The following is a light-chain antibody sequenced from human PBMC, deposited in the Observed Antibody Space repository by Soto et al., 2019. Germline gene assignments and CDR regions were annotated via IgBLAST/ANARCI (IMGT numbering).Light chain of an antibody. V-gene: IGLV2-8*01. J-gene: IGLJ3*02. CDR1: SSDVGAYNY. Sequence: QSALTQPPSASGSPGQSVTISCTGSSSDVGAYNYVSWYQQHPGKAPKLMIYDVTKRPSGVPDRFSGSKSGNTASLTVSGLQAEDEADYYCSSYAGSNNLPFGGGTKVTVL. CDR2: DVT. CDR3: SSYAGSNNLP.